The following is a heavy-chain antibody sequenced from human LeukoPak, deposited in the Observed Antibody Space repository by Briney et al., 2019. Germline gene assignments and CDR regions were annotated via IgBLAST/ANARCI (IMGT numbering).Heavy chain of an antibody. CDR3: ARGGPPGYYYDYYMDV. Sequence: PSETLSLTCTVSGVSISSYYWSWIRQTPGKGLEWIGYIYYSGSTNFNPSLRSRVTISVDTSKNQLSLKMSSVPAADTAVYFCARGGPPGYYYDYYMDVWGKGTTVTISS. CDR1: GVSISSYY. J-gene: IGHJ6*03. CDR2: IYYSGST. V-gene: IGHV4-59*01.